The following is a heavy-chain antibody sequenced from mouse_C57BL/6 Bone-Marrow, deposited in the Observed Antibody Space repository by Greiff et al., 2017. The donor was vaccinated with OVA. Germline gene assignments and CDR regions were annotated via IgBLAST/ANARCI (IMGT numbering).Heavy chain of an antibody. CDR3: ARGGGNYPPWFAY. D-gene: IGHD2-1*01. CDR2: IDPSDSYT. CDR1: GYTFTSYW. Sequence: QVQLKQPGAELVMPGASVKLSCKASGYTFTSYWMHWVKQRPGQGLEWIGEIDPSDSYTNYNQKFKGKSTLTVDKSSSTAYMQRSSLTSEDSAVYYCARGGGNYPPWFAYWGQGTLVTVSA. J-gene: IGHJ3*01. V-gene: IGHV1-69*01.